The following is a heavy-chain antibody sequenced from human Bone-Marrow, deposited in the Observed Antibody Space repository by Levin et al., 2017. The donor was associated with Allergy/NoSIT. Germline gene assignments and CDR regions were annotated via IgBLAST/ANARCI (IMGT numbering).Heavy chain of an antibody. D-gene: IGHD2-8*02. J-gene: IGHJ6*02. Sequence: GGSLRLSCAASGFSVKFFYITWIRQAAGKGLEWVSGVSANGVTSYADSVKGRFTLSRDESQTTIHLQMNGLRADATAVYFCAGLSGLYGTDVWGQGTTVIVSS. V-gene: IGHV3-53*01. CDR3: AGLSGLYGTDV. CDR1: GFSVKFFY. CDR2: VSANGVT.